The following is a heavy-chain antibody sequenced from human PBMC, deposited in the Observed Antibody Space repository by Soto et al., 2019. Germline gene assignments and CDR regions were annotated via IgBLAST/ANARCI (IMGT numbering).Heavy chain of an antibody. CDR1: GFTFSSYA. Sequence: GXLRLSCAASGFTFSSYAVSWVRQAPGKGLERVSAISGSGGSTYYAETVKGRITISRDNSKKTLYQQMNTLRAEDTAFYSCAKDRIAAAGWSSFQHWGQGTLVTVSS. CDR3: AKDRIAAAGWSSFQH. CDR2: ISGSGGST. D-gene: IGHD6-13*01. J-gene: IGHJ1*01. V-gene: IGHV3-23*01.